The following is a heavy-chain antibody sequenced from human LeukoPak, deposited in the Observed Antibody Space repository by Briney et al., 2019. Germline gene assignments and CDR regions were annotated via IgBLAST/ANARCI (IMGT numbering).Heavy chain of an antibody. J-gene: IGHJ4*02. Sequence: ASVKVSCKASGYTFTGYYMHWVRQAPGQGLEWMGWINPNSGGTNYAQKFQGRVTMTRDTSISTAYMELSRLRSDDTAVYYCAGSRDGYNQHDYWGQGTLVTVSS. D-gene: IGHD5-24*01. CDR2: INPNSGGT. CDR1: GYTFTGYY. V-gene: IGHV1-2*02. CDR3: AGSRDGYNQHDY.